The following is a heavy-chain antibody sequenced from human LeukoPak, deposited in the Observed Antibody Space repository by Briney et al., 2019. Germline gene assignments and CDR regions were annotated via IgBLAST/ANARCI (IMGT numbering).Heavy chain of an antibody. D-gene: IGHD6-19*01. V-gene: IGHV3-30*04. CDR2: ISYDGSNK. J-gene: IGHJ5*02. Sequence: GGSLRLSCAASGFTFSSYAMHWVRQAPGKGLEWVAVISYDGSNKYYADSVKGRFTTSRDNSKNTLYLQMNSLRAEDTAVYYCARRGYSSGWYSPNWFDPWGQGTLVTVSS. CDR1: GFTFSSYA. CDR3: ARRGYSSGWYSPNWFDP.